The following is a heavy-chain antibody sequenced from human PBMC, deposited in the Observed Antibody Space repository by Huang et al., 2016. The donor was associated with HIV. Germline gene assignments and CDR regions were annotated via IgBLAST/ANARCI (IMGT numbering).Heavy chain of an antibody. V-gene: IGHV4-34*02. CDR1: GWAFRGSS. CDR2: SNNNGTI. Sequence: QVQLKQWGAGLLKPSETLSLTCAVYGWAFRGSSWTWIRQFPEKGLEWIGDSNNNGTIIENPALTARVTISPDTSKNHFSLPLTSVTAADTALYYCARGFNYYASDNLGVYYFDSWGLGTLVTVSP. CDR3: ARGFNYYASDNLGVYYFDS. D-gene: IGHD3-10*01. J-gene: IGHJ4*02.